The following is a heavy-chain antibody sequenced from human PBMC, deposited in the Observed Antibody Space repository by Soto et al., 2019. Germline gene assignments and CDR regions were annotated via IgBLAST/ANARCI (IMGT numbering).Heavy chain of an antibody. D-gene: IGHD2-8*01. CDR2: INAGNGNT. Sequence: QVQLVQSGAEVKKPGASVKVSCKASGYTFTSYAMHWVRQAPGQRLEWMGWINAGNGNTKYSQKFQGRVTITRETSARTAYMELSSLRSEDTAVYYCARDIVLMVYAIPFYYYYGMDVWGQGTTVTVSS. CDR3: ARDIVLMVYAIPFYYYYGMDV. CDR1: GYTFTSYA. V-gene: IGHV1-3*01. J-gene: IGHJ6*02.